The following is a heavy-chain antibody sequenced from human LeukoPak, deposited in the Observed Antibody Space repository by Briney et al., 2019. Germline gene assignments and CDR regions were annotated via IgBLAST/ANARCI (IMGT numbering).Heavy chain of an antibody. CDR3: ARDHSGSP. V-gene: IGHV4-38-2*02. J-gene: IGHJ5*02. Sequence: SETLSLTCTVSGYSISSGYYWGWIRQPPGKGLEWIGSIYYSGSTYYNPSLKSRVTISVDTSKNQFSLKLSSVTAADTAVYYCARDHSGSPWGQGTLVTVSS. D-gene: IGHD1-26*01. CDR1: GYSISSGYY. CDR2: IYYSGST.